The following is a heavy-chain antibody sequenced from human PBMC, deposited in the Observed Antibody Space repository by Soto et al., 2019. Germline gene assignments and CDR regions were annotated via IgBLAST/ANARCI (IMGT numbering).Heavy chain of an antibody. CDR3: AREDIVVVTAIQVGVDV. CDR1: GYTFTGYY. D-gene: IGHD2-21*02. V-gene: IGHV1-2*02. Sequence: ASVKVSCKASGYTFTGYYMHWVRQAPGQGLEWMGWINPNSGGTNYAQKFQDRVTMTRDTSISTAYMELSRLRSDDTAVYYCAREDIVVVTAIQVGVDVWGQGTTVTVSS. CDR2: INPNSGGT. J-gene: IGHJ6*02.